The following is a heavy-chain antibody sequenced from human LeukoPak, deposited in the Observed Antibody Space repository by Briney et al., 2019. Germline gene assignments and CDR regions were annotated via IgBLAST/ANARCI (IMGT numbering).Heavy chain of an antibody. CDR2: IYSGGST. CDR1: GFTVSSNY. Sequence: GGSLRLSCAASGFTVSSNYMSWVRQAPGKGLEWVSVIYSGGSTYYADSVRGRFTISRDNSKNTLYLQMNSLRAEDTAVYYCARDRIAAAGDSQSFNYYYYGMDVWGQGTTVTVSS. J-gene: IGHJ6*02. CDR3: ARDRIAAAGDSQSFNYYYYGMDV. D-gene: IGHD6-13*01. V-gene: IGHV3-53*01.